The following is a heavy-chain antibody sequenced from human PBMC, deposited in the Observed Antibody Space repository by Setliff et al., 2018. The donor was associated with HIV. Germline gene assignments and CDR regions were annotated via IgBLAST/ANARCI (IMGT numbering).Heavy chain of an antibody. J-gene: IGHJ3*02. CDR1: GFTFSHYE. V-gene: IGHV3-48*03. D-gene: IGHD6-19*01. CDR2: ISSSGSTI. CDR3: ARSLAGHDAFDI. Sequence: GGSLRLSCAASGFTFSHYEMNWVRQAPGKGLEWVSYISSSGSTIYYADSVKGRFTISRDNAKNSLYLQMNSLRAEDTAVYYCARSLAGHDAFDIWGQGTMVTVSS.